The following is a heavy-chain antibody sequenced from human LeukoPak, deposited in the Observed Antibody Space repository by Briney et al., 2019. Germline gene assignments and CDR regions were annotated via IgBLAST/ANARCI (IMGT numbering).Heavy chain of an antibody. V-gene: IGHV4-31*03. J-gene: IGHJ4*02. CDR3: ARGGSGEGY. Sequence: PSQTLSLTCTVSGVSISSGAHYWSWIRQHPGKGLDWIGYINYSGSTYYNPSLKSRVTISADTSKNQFSLKLSSVTAADTAVYYCARGGSGEGYWGQGTLVTVSS. CDR2: INYSGST. D-gene: IGHD3-10*01. CDR1: GVSISSGAHY.